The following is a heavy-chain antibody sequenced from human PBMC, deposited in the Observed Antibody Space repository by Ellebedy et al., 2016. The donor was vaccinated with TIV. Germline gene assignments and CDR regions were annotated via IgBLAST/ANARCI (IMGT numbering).Heavy chain of an antibody. D-gene: IGHD6-13*01. V-gene: IGHV3-48*02. CDR2: ISCGSSSI. J-gene: IGHJ6*02. Sequence: PGGSLRLSCAASGFTFSSYSMNWVRQAPGKGLDWVSYISCGSSSIYYADSVKGRFTISRDNAKNSLYLQMHSLRDEDTAIYYCSRVGLGYSSSWYYYGMDVWGQGTTVTVSS. CDR3: SRVGLGYSSSWYYYGMDV. CDR1: GFTFSSYS.